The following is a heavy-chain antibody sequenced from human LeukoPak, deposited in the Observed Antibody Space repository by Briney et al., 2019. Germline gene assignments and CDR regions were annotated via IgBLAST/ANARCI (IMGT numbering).Heavy chain of an antibody. CDR1: GFTFSSYA. V-gene: IGHV3-23*01. CDR3: AKSIKCQQLVTQTYYYYMDV. CDR2: ISGSGGST. Sequence: GGSLRLSCAASGFTFSSYAMSWVRQAPGKGLEWVSDISGSGGSTYYADSVKGRFTISRDNSKNTLYLQMNSLRAEDTAVYYCAKSIKCQQLVTQTYYYYMDVWGKGTTVTVSS. D-gene: IGHD6-13*01. J-gene: IGHJ6*03.